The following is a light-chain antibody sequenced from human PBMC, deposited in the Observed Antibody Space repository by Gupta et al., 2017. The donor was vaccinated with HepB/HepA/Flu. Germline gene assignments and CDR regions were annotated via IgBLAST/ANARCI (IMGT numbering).Light chain of an antibody. J-gene: IGLJ2*01. CDR3: AAWDDTLRGVL. Sequence: HFMLTQSPSTSGAPGQTVTVSCSGTASNVGTNAVTWYQQVPGAPPKLLIFNTDQRPSGVPDRFSGSKSDTSASLAISVLLSEDEATCFCAAWDDTLRGVLVGGGTKLAVL. CDR2: NTD. V-gene: IGLV1-44*01. CDR1: ASNVGTNA.